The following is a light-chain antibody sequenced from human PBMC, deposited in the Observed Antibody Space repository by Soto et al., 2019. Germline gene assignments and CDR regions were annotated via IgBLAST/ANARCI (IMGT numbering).Light chain of an antibody. J-gene: IGLJ1*01. CDR3: SSYTTSNTRQIV. CDR2: DVS. Sequence: QSVLTQPASVSGSPGQSITISCTGTSSDVGGYNYVSRYQHHPGKAPKLIIYDVSNRPSGVSIRFSASKSDNTASLTISGLQPEDEADYHCSSYTTSNTRQIVFGTGTKVTVL. V-gene: IGLV2-14*03. CDR1: SSDVGGYNY.